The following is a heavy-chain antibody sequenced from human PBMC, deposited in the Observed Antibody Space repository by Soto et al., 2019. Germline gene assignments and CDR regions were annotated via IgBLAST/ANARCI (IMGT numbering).Heavy chain of an antibody. J-gene: IGHJ6*02. V-gene: IGHV3-48*03. CDR3: ARDDGMDV. CDR2: ISRSSGTI. Sequence: PGGSLRLSCAASGFSFSNYEMNWVRQAPGKGLEWVSYISRSSGTIYYADSVKGRFTISRDNAKNSLYLQMNSLRAEDTAVYYCARDDGMDVWGQGTTVTVSS. CDR1: GFSFSNYE.